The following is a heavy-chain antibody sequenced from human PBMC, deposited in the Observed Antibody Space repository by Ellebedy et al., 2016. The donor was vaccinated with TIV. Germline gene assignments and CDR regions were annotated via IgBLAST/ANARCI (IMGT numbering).Heavy chain of an antibody. Sequence: PGGSLRLSCAGSTSTFRNYDFSWVRQAPGKGLAWASVISAGGDTTYYADSVKGRFTIYRDNSKNTLYLQMNGLRVEDTAVYYCAKDVVLQPHYFRYYGLDVWGQGTTVIVSS. CDR2: ISAGGDTT. CDR3: AKDVVLQPHYFRYYGLDV. CDR1: TSTFRNYD. V-gene: IGHV3-23*01. J-gene: IGHJ6*02. D-gene: IGHD2/OR15-2a*01.